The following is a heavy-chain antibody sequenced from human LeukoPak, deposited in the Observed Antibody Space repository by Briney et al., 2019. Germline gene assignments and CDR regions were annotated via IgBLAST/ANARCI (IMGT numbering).Heavy chain of an antibody. Sequence: PGGSLRLSCAASGFTFSTYGMNWVRQAPGKGLEWVSHITSSSSAMYYADSVKGRFTISRDNAKNSLYLQMHSLSADDTAVYYCARRFREGSCSGGRCFSFGYWGRGTLVNVSS. CDR2: ITSSSSAM. D-gene: IGHD2-15*01. J-gene: IGHJ4*02. CDR1: GFTFSTYG. CDR3: ARRFREGSCSGGRCFSFGY. V-gene: IGHV3-48*01.